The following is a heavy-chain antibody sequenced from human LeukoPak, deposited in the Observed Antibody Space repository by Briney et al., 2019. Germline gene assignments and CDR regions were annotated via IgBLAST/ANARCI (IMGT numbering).Heavy chain of an antibody. CDR1: GGSISSSRYY. Sequence: SETLSLTCIVSGGSISSSRYYWAWIRQPPGKGLESIGSIYYTGSSYYNPSLKSRVTISVDTSKNQFSLQLSSVTAADAAVYYCARHGDGSGTYYNRYIDYWGQGTLVTVSS. D-gene: IGHD3-10*01. CDR2: IYYTGSS. CDR3: ARHGDGSGTYYNRYIDY. V-gene: IGHV4-39*01. J-gene: IGHJ4*02.